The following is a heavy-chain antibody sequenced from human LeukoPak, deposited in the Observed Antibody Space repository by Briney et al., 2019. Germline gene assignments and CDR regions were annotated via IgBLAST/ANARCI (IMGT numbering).Heavy chain of an antibody. V-gene: IGHV3-53*05. CDR2: IYSGGST. Sequence: GGSLRLSCAASGFSVSSNFMSWVRQAPGKGLEWVSVIYSGGSTYYADSVKGRFTISKDNSKNTLDLQMNSLRAEDTAVYYCAKDTKILLWFGELYFDYWGQGTLVTVSS. J-gene: IGHJ4*02. CDR1: GFSVSSNF. CDR3: AKDTKILLWFGELYFDY. D-gene: IGHD3-10*01.